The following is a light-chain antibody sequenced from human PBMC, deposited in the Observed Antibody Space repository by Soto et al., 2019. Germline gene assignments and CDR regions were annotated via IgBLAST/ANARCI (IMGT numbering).Light chain of an antibody. Sequence: EIVMTQSPATLSVSPGESATLSCRASQNINSNLAWYQQKPGQAPRLLIYRASTMATGIPARFSGSGSGTEFTLTISSLQSEDFAVYYCQQYHDWPTYTFGQGTKVDIK. J-gene: IGKJ2*01. CDR1: QNINSN. CDR3: QQYHDWPTYT. V-gene: IGKV3-15*01. CDR2: RAS.